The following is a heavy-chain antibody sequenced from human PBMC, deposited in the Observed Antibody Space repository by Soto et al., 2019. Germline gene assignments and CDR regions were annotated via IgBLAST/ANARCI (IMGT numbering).Heavy chain of an antibody. V-gene: IGHV3-33*01. J-gene: IGHJ3*02. CDR1: GFTFSSYG. Sequence: GGSLRLSCAASGFTFSSYGMHWVRQAPGKGLEWVAVIWYDGSNKYYADSVKGRFTISRDNSKNTLYLQMNSLRAEDTAVYYCAARTVGASYGYPDAFDIWRQGTMVTVSS. CDR3: AARTVGASYGYPDAFDI. D-gene: IGHD5-18*01. CDR2: IWYDGSNK.